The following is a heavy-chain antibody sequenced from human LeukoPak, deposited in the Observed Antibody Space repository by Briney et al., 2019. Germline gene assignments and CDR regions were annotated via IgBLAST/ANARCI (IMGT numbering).Heavy chain of an antibody. CDR1: GFTFSNYW. Sequence: GGSLRLSCAASGFTFSNYWMSWVRQAPGKGLEWVANIKEDGSEKYYVDSVKGRFTISRDNAKNSLYLQMNSLRAEDTAVYYCARAIRGYWGQGTLVTVSS. J-gene: IGHJ4*02. CDR2: IKEDGSEK. V-gene: IGHV3-7*01. CDR3: ARAIRGY.